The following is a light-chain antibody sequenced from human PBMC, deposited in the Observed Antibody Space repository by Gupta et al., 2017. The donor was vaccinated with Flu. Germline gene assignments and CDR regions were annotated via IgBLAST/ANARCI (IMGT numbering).Light chain of an antibody. Sequence: QSVLAQPPSVSEAPGQRVTIPCSGSRSNVVNNAVSWYQQLPGKAPKLLIYHDDLLPSGVSDRFSASKSGTSASLAISGLQSEDEADYYCAAWDDSLNGHWVFGGGTKLTVL. CDR3: AAWDDSLNGHWV. V-gene: IGLV1-36*01. J-gene: IGLJ3*02. CDR2: HDD. CDR1: RSNVVNNA.